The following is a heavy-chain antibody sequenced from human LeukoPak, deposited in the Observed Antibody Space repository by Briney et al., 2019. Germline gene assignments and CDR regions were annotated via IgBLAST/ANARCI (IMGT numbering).Heavy chain of an antibody. CDR3: AKFAIHRIAARPSIFYFDY. CDR1: GFTFSSYG. CDR2: IWYDGSNK. J-gene: IGHJ4*02. Sequence: GGSLRLSCAASGFTFSSYGMHWVRQAPGKGLEWVAVIWYDGSNKYYADSVKGRFTISRDNSKNTLYLQMNSLRAEDTAVYYCAKFAIHRIAARPSIFYFDYWGQGTLVTVSS. V-gene: IGHV3-33*06. D-gene: IGHD6-6*01.